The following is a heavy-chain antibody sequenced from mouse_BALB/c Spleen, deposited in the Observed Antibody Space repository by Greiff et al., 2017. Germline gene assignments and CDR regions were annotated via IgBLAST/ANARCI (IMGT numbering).Heavy chain of an antibody. CDR1: GFTFSSYG. CDR2: ISSGGSYT. Sequence: EGKLVESGGDLVKPGGSLKLSCAASGFTFSSYGMSWVRQTPDKRLEWVATISSGGSYTYYPDSVKGRFTISRDNAKNTLYLQMSSLKSEDTAMYYCASHPVRPLYAMDYWGQGTSVTVSS. CDR3: ASHPVRPLYAMDY. J-gene: IGHJ4*01. D-gene: IGHD2-14*01. V-gene: IGHV5-6*01.